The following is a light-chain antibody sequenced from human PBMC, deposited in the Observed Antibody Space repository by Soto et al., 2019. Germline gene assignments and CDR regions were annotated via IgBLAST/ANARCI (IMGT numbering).Light chain of an antibody. CDR3: QQYNNWPWT. Sequence: EIVMTQSPATLSVSPGGRATLSCRASQSISGALAWYQQKPGQAPRLLIYGASTRATSFPARFSGSGSGTDFTLTISRLQSEDVAVYYCQQYNNWPWTFGQGTKVEIK. V-gene: IGKV3-15*01. J-gene: IGKJ1*01. CDR2: GAS. CDR1: QSISGA.